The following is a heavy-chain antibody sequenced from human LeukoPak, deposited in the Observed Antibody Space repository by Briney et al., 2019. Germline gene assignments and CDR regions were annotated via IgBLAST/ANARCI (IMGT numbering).Heavy chain of an antibody. J-gene: IGHJ4*02. V-gene: IGHV4-4*07. D-gene: IGHD3/OR15-3a*01. CDR3: ARAVGTGYPYYFDY. CDR1: GGSISSYY. CDR2: IYISGTT. Sequence: SETLSLTCTVSGGSISSYYWSWIRQPAGKALEWIGRIYISGTTNYNPSFKNRVTMSVDTSKNQFSLNLSSVTAADTAVYYCARAVGTGYPYYFDYWGQGTLVTVSS.